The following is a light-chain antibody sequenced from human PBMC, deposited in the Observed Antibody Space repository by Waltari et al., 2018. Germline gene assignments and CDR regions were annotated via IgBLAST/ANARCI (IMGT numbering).Light chain of an antibody. J-gene: IGKJ4*01. CDR1: KSISSY. V-gene: IGKV1-39*01. Sequence: DIQMTKSPSSLSASLGDRVTITCRASKSISSYLNWYQQKPGRAPKLLIYAASSLESGVPSRFSGSGSGTDFTLTISSLQPEDFATYYCQQSFSSPFTFGGGTKVEIK. CDR3: QQSFSSPFT. CDR2: AAS.